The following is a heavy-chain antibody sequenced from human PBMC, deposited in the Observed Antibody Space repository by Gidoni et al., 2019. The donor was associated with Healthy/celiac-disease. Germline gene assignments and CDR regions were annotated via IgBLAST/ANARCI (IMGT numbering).Heavy chain of an antibody. J-gene: IGHJ6*02. CDR3: ARVRWFGDFWSGYHARTGRTSWGMDV. CDR1: GGSFSVYY. Sequence: QVQLQQWGAGMLNPSETLSLTCAVYGGSFSVYYWSWLRQPPGKGLEWIGEINHSGSTNYNPSLKSRVTISVDTSKNQFSLKLSSVTAADTAVYYWARVRWFGDFWSGYHARTGRTSWGMDVWGQGTTVTVSS. D-gene: IGHD3-3*01. V-gene: IGHV4-34*01. CDR2: INHSGST.